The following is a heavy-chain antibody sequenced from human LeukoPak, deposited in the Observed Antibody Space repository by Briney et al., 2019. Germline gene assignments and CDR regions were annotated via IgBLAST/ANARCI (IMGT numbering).Heavy chain of an antibody. CDR1: GFTFTIYG. Sequence: GRSLRLSCAASGFTFTIYGMHWVRQAPGKGLEWLAYICCDGDRKYYADSVVGRVTISRDKSKNTLYLEMKSLGGDDTAVYYCARGKIRMLGYYDYYNGMDVWGHGTTVTLSS. CDR2: ICCDGDRK. J-gene: IGHJ6*02. D-gene: IGHD3-3*01. V-gene: IGHV3-33*01. CDR3: ARGKIRMLGYYDYYNGMDV.